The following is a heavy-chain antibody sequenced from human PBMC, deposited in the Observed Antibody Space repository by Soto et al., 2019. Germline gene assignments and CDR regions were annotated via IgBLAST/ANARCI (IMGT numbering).Heavy chain of an antibody. CDR1: GFTFSSYS. CDR3: ARDNIAADYYYYGMDV. J-gene: IGHJ6*02. CDR2: IGTAGDT. V-gene: IGHV3-13*01. D-gene: IGHD6-25*01. Sequence: PGGSLRLSCAASGFTFSSYSMNSVRQATGKGLEWVSAIGTAGDTYYPGSVKGRFTISRENAKNSLYLQMNSLRAEDTAVYYCARDNIAADYYYYGMDVWGQGTTVTVSS.